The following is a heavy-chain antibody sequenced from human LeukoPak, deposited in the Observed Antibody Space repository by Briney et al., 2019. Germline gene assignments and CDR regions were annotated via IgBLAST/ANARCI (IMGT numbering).Heavy chain of an antibody. D-gene: IGHD1/OR15-1a*01. V-gene: IGHV3-9*01. CDR3: AKGSKTSIEQ. CDR2: ISWNSGIF. Sequence: PGGSLRLSCAASGFKFDDYAMHWVRQAPGKGLEWVAGISWNSGIFGYAGSVKGRLTISRDNAQKSLYLQMNSLRGADTVFYYCAKGSKTSIEQWGQGTLVTVSS. J-gene: IGHJ4*02. CDR1: GFKFDDYA.